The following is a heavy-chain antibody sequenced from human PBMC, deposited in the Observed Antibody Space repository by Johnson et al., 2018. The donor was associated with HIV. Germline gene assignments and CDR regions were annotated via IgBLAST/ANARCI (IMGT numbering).Heavy chain of an antibody. Sequence: VQLVESGGGVVQPGRSLRLSCAASGLTFSSYAMHWVRQAPGKGLEWVAVISYDGSNKYYADSVKGRFTISRDNSKNTLYLQMNSLRAEDTAVYYCARGEYYYDSTGAFDIWGQGTMVTVSS. CDR3: ARGEYYYDSTGAFDI. CDR1: GLTFSSYA. D-gene: IGHD3-22*01. CDR2: ISYDGSNK. J-gene: IGHJ3*02. V-gene: IGHV3-30-3*01.